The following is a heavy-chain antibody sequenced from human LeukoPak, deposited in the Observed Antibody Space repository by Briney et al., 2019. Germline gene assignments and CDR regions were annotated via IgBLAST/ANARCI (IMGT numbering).Heavy chain of an antibody. V-gene: IGHV3-21*01. CDR3: ARGRAVAGSYYSDY. CDR1: GFTFSTYS. CDR2: ISASSTYI. D-gene: IGHD6-19*01. J-gene: IGHJ4*02. Sequence: GGSLRLSCAGAGFTFSTYSMNWVRQAPGKGLEWVSSISASSTYIYYADSVKGRFTVSRDNAENSLYLQMNSLRAEDTAVYYCARGRAVAGSYYSDYWGQGALVTVSS.